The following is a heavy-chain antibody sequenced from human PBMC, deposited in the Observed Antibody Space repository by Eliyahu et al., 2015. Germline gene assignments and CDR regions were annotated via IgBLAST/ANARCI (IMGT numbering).Heavy chain of an antibody. CDR2: VDXGGRP. Sequence: QLQLQESGPGLVKPSETLFLTCSVSGASVGDYGWSWIRXAAGXGLEWVGRVDXGGRPRYNPSXARRITVSVDTSKNQFLLQLTSVTAADXATYYCARGLPLSPNYDHNWFDTWGQGILVTVSS. D-gene: IGHD4/OR15-4a*01. V-gene: IGHV4-4*07. J-gene: IGHJ5*02. CDR3: ARGLPLSPNYDHNWFDT. CDR1: GASVGDYG.